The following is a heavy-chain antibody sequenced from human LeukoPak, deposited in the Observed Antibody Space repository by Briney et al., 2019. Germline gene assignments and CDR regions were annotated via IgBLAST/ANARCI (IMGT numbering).Heavy chain of an antibody. CDR1: GLTIGSRY. CDR3: AKTLARDLRNWLDP. D-gene: IGHD5-12*01. J-gene: IGHJ5*02. V-gene: IGHV3-53*05. Sequence: GESLRLSCVASGLTIGSRYMNWVRQAPGKGLEWVSALYLAGNTYYADSVRGRFTISRDNSKNTLYLQMNSLRAEDSAVYYCAKTLARDLRNWLDPWGQGTLVIVS. CDR2: LYLAGNT.